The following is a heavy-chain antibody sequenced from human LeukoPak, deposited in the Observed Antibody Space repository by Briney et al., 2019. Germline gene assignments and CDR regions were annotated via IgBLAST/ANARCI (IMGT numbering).Heavy chain of an antibody. CDR3: TKGLVGALAFEN. CDR1: GFTVSSNS. V-gene: IGHV3-53*01. CDR2: IYADGGR. J-gene: IGHJ4*02. Sequence: PGGSLRLSCTVSGFTVSSNSMSWVRQAPGKGLEWVSVIYADGGRYYADSVKGRFTISRDNSDNTLSLQMNSLRVEDTAVYYCTKGLVGALAFENWGQGTLVTVS. D-gene: IGHD1-26*01.